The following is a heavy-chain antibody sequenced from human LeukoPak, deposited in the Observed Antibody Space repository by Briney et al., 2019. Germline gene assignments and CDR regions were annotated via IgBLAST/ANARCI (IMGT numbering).Heavy chain of an antibody. CDR1: DGSMNSITYY. CDR3: ARTMEGYCSGGSCYQYSYYMDV. Sequence: PSETLSLTCTVSDGSMNSITYYWAWIRQPPGKGLEWLGSIYYTGTTFYNPSLKSRVTISIDTSKNQFSLNLTSLTAADTAVYYCARTMEGYCSGGSCYQYSYYMDVWGKGTTVTVSS. CDR2: IYYTGTT. J-gene: IGHJ6*03. V-gene: IGHV4-39*07. D-gene: IGHD2-15*01.